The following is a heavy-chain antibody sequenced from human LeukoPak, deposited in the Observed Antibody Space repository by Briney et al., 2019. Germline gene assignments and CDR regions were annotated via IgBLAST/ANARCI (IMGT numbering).Heavy chain of an antibody. D-gene: IGHD2-21*02. CDR3: ARDLIAYCGGDCYGDY. Sequence: VASVKVSCKASGYTFTSYGISWVRQAPGQGLEWMGWISAYNGNTNYAQKLQGRVTMTTDTSTSTAYMELRGLRSDDTAVYYCARDLIAYCGGDCYGDYWGQGTLVTVSS. J-gene: IGHJ4*02. CDR2: ISAYNGNT. V-gene: IGHV1-18*01. CDR1: GYTFTSYG.